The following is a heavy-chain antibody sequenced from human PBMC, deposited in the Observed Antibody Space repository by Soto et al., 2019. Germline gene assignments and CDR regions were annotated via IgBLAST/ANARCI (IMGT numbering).Heavy chain of an antibody. CDR2: IYRGSP. Sequence: QVQLQESGPGQVKPSETLFLTCTVSGGSVSSGTYYWSWTRQPAGEGLEWMGYIYRGSPNYNPSLESRATISVDTSRTQFSLMLSSVTAAATAVYYCSRDQGLGAGYFALWGRGTLVTVSS. J-gene: IGHJ2*01. CDR1: GGSVSSGTYY. D-gene: IGHD7-27*01. CDR3: SRDQGLGAGYFAL. V-gene: IGHV4-61*01.